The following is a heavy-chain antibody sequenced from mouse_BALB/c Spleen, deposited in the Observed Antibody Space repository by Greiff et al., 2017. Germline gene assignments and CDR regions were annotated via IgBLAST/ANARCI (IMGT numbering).Heavy chain of an antibody. CDR2: INPSNGGT. CDR3: TRRLLRRYYYAMDY. CDR1: GYTFTSYY. V-gene: IGHV1S81*02. J-gene: IGHJ4*01. D-gene: IGHD1-1*01. Sequence: QVQLKESGAELVKPGASVKLSCKASGYTFTSYYMYWVKQRPGQGLEWIGEINPSNGGTNFNEKFKSKATLTVDKSSSTAYMQLSSLTSEDSAVYYCTRRLLRRYYYAMDYWGQGTSVTVSS.